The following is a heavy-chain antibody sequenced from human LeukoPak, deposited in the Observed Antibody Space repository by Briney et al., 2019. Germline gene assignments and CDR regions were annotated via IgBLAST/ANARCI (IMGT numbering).Heavy chain of an antibody. V-gene: IGHV3-48*03. CDR2: ISSSGSTI. CDR1: GFTFSSYE. J-gene: IGHJ1*01. D-gene: IGHD3-22*01. CDR3: AADYYDSSGYLEYFQH. Sequence: GGSLRLSCAAPGFTFSSYEMNWVRQAPGKGLEWVSYISSSGSTIYYADSVKGRFTISRDNAKNPLYLQMNSLRAEDTAVYYCAADYYDSSGYLEYFQHWGQGTLVTVSS.